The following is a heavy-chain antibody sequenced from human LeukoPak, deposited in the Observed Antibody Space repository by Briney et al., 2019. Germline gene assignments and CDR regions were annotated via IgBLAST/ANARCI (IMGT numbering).Heavy chain of an antibody. J-gene: IGHJ4*02. D-gene: IGHD3-22*01. V-gene: IGHV1-69*06. Sequence: ASVKVSCKASGGTFSSYAISWVRQAPGQGLEWMGRIIPIFGTANYAQKFQGRVTITADKSTRTAYMELSSLRSEDTAVYYCAREPSITMIVETYFDYWGQGTLVTVSS. CDR3: AREPSITMIVETYFDY. CDR2: IIPIFGTA. CDR1: GGTFSSYA.